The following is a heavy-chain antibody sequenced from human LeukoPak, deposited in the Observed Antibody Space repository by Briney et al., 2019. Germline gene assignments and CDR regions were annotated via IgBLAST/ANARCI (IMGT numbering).Heavy chain of an antibody. CDR2: ISSSGSTI. CDR3: ARDRGSYVWLNYFDY. CDR1: GFTFSDYY. D-gene: IGHD3-16*01. J-gene: IGHJ4*02. Sequence: PGGSLRLSCAASGFTFSDYYMSWIRQAPGKGLEWVSYISSSGSTIYYADSVKGRFTISRDNAKNSLYLQMNSLRAEDTAVYYCARDRGSYVWLNYFDYWGQGTLVTVSS. V-gene: IGHV3-11*04.